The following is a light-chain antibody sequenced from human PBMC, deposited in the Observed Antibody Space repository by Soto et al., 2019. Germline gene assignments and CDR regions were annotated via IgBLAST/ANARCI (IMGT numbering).Light chain of an antibody. J-gene: IGKJ5*01. CDR2: AGS. CDR3: EQYNDWPTIT. Sequence: EIVMTQSPATLSVPPGDSATFSCRASKSVRSDLAWYQQTPGQAPRLLIYAGSIRAADIPDRFSGSGSGTEFTLTISTLQSEDFAVYYCEQYNDWPTITFGQGTRLETK. V-gene: IGKV3-15*01. CDR1: KSVRSD.